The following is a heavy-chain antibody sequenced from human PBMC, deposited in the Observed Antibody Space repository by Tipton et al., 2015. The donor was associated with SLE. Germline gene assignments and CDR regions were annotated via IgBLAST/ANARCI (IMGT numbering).Heavy chain of an antibody. CDR3: AKEWGAMDV. J-gene: IGHJ6*02. V-gene: IGHV1-46*01. CDR1: GYTFTSYG. CDR2: VNQSDGNT. D-gene: IGHD3-3*01. Sequence: QSGAEVKKPGASVKVSCKASGYTFTSYGISWVRQAPGQGLEWLGMVNQSDGNTAYAQRFQGRVTMTRDRSTSTVYMDLSSLRSDDSSVYYCAKEWGAMDVWGQGTTVTVSS.